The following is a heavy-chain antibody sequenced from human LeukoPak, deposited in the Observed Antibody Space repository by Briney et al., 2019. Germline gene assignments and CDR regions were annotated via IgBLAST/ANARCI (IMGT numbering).Heavy chain of an antibody. CDR3: ASNSGYYPRDHYYYYYMDV. D-gene: IGHD3-22*01. CDR2: IIPIFGTA. Sequence: SVKVSCKASGGTFSSYAISWVRQAPGQGLEWMGGIIPIFGTANYAQKFQGRVTITTDESTSTAYMELSSLRSEDTAVYYCASNSGYYPRDHYYYYYMDVWGKGTTVTVSS. CDR1: GGTFSSYA. V-gene: IGHV1-69*05. J-gene: IGHJ6*03.